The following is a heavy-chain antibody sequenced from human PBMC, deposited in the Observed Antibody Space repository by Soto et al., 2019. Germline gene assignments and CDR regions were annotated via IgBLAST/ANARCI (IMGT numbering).Heavy chain of an antibody. CDR1: GASISGYY. CDR2: IYATGTT. D-gene: IGHD1-1*01. Sequence: SETLSLTCTVSGASISGYYCSRIRKSAGKGLEWIGRIYATGTTDYNPSLKSRVMMSVDTSKKQFSLKLRSVTAADTAVYYCVRDGTKTLRDWFDPWGQGISVTVSS. CDR3: VRDGTKTLRDWFDP. V-gene: IGHV4-4*07. J-gene: IGHJ5*02.